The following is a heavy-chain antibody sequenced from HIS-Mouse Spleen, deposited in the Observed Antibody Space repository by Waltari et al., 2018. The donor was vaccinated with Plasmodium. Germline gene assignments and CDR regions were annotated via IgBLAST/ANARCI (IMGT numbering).Heavy chain of an antibody. V-gene: IGHV1-69*04. J-gene: IGHJ3*02. CDR3: ARAGYSGYDDAFDI. D-gene: IGHD5-12*01. CDR1: GGTFSSSA. Sequence: QVQLVQSGAEVKKPGSSVKVSGKASGGTFSSSAISWVRQAPGQGLAWMGRIIPILGIANYAQKFQGRVTITADKSTSTAYMELSSLRSEDTAVYYCARAGYSGYDDAFDIWGQGTMVTVSS. CDR2: IIPILGIA.